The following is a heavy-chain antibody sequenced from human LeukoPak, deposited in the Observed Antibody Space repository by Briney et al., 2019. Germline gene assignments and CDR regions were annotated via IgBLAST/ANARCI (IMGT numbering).Heavy chain of an antibody. CDR1: GFTVSGSY. CDR2: INSDGSST. CDR3: ARGASKVVRGVTKAFDI. Sequence: GGSLRLSCAASGFTVSGSYMSWVRQSPGKGLVWVSRINSDGSSTSYADSVKGRFTISRDNAKNTLYLQMNSLRAEDTAVYYCARGASKVVRGVTKAFDIWGQGTMVTVSS. J-gene: IGHJ3*02. D-gene: IGHD3-10*01. V-gene: IGHV3-74*01.